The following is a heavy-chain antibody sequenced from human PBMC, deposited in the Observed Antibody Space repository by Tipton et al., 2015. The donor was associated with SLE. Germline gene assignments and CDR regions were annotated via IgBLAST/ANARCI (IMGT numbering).Heavy chain of an antibody. Sequence: GSLRLSCAAFGFTFSDYWMYWVRQVPGKGLVWVSRIKGDGSITTYADSVKGRFTISRDNAKNTMYLQMNNLRAEDTAVYYCARAGRLGYCSSDTCYEWFDPWGQGTLVTVSS. D-gene: IGHD2-2*01. CDR1: GFTFSDYW. V-gene: IGHV3-74*03. CDR2: IKGDGSIT. CDR3: ARAGRLGYCSSDTCYEWFDP. J-gene: IGHJ5*02.